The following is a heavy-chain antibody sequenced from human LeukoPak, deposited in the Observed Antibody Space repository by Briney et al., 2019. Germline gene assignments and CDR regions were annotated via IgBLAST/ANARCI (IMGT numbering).Heavy chain of an antibody. CDR3: ASARYYYDSSGYYYSGLDAFDI. D-gene: IGHD3-22*01. J-gene: IGHJ3*02. CDR2: INPNSGGT. CDR1: GYTFTGYY. V-gene: IGHV1-2*02. Sequence: ASVKVSCKASGYTFTGYYMHWVRQAPGQGLEWMGWINPNSGGTNYAQKFQGRVTMTRDTSISTAYMELSRLRSDDTAVYYCASARYYYDSSGYYYSGLDAFDIWGQGTMVTVSS.